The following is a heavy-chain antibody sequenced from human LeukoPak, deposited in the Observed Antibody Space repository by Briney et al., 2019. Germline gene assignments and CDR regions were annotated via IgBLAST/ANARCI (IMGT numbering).Heavy chain of an antibody. J-gene: IGHJ5*02. V-gene: IGHV1-46*01. CDR2: INPSGGST. CDR1: GYTFTSYY. Sequence: GASVKVSCKASGYTFTSYYMHWVRQAPGQGLEWMGIINPSGGSTSYAQKFQGRVTMTRGTSTSTVYMELSSLRSEDTAVYYCARDRVVVAVTLWFDPWGQGTLVTASS. CDR3: ARDRVVVAVTLWFDP. D-gene: IGHD2-15*01.